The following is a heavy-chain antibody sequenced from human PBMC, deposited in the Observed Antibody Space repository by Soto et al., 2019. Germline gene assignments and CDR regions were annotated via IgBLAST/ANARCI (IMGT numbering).Heavy chain of an antibody. CDR2: ISYDGSNK. CDR1: GFTFSSYA. J-gene: IGHJ2*01. CDR3: ARDLFWGTRMVPWYIDR. D-gene: IGHD3-10*01. V-gene: IGHV3-30-3*01. Sequence: GGSLRLSCAASGFTFSSYAMHWVRQAPGKGLEWVAVISYDGSNKYYAGSVKGRFTISRDNSKNTLYLQMNSLRAEDTAVYHCARDLFWGTRMVPWYIDRRGRRTLVTGS.